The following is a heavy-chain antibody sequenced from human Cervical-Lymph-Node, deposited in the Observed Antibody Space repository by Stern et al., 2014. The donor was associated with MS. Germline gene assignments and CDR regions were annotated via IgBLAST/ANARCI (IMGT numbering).Heavy chain of an antibody. CDR1: GFTFSSYS. J-gene: IGHJ5*02. CDR2: ISSSSSYI. V-gene: IGHV3-21*01. CDR3: AREGVAGPSGFDP. Sequence: VQLVESGGGLVKPGGSLRLSCAASGFTFSSYSMNWVRQAPGKGLAWVSSISSSSSYIYYADSVKGRFTISRDNAKNSLYLQMNSLRAEDTAVYYCAREGVAGPSGFDPWGQGTLVTVSS. D-gene: IGHD6-19*01.